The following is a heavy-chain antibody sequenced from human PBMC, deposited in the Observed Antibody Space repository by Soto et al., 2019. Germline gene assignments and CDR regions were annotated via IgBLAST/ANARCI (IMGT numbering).Heavy chain of an antibody. Sequence: QVQLVQSGAEVKKPGSSVKVSCKASGGTFSSYAISWVRQAPGQGLEWMGGIIPIFGTANYAKKFQGRVTITANESTSTADMEMSSLRSEDTAVYYCARRCIAAAGTIFDYWGDGTLVTVSS. CDR3: ARRCIAAAGTIFDY. V-gene: IGHV1-69*01. J-gene: IGHJ4*01. D-gene: IGHD6-13*01. CDR1: GGTFSSYA. CDR2: IIPIFGTA.